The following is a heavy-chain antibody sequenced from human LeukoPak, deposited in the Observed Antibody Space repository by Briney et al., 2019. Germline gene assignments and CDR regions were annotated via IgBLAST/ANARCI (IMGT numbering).Heavy chain of an antibody. Sequence: GGSLRLSCAASGFTFSSYSMNWVRQAPGKGLEWVSSISSSSSYIYYADSVKGRFTISRDNAKNSLYQQMNSLRAEDTAVYYCAREVRFLEWLSSPVDYWGQGTLVTVSS. CDR3: AREVRFLEWLSSPVDY. CDR2: ISSSSSYI. D-gene: IGHD3-3*01. J-gene: IGHJ4*02. CDR1: GFTFSSYS. V-gene: IGHV3-21*01.